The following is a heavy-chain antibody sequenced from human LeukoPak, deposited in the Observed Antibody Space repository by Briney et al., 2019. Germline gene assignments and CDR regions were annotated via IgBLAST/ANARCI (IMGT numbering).Heavy chain of an antibody. CDR3: EKDNRYSYGYAEY. J-gene: IGHJ4*02. Sequence: GRSLRLSCAASGFTFDDYAMHWVRQAPGKGLEWVSGISWNSGSIGYADSVKGRFTISRDNAKNSLYLQMNSLRAEDTAVYYCEKDNRYSYGYAEYWGQGTLVTVCS. V-gene: IGHV3-9*01. CDR1: GFTFDDYA. D-gene: IGHD5-18*01. CDR2: ISWNSGSI.